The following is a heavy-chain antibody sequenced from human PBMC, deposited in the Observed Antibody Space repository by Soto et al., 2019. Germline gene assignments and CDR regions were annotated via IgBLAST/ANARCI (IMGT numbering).Heavy chain of an antibody. D-gene: IGHD1-1*01. V-gene: IGHV1-69*12. CDR2: IIPFFGTS. CDR3: ARGHEFCGNSDAYYI. J-gene: IGHJ3*02. Sequence: QVHRVQSGAEVKKPGSSVKVSCKASGGNFRSESINWVRQAPGQGPEWMGGIIPFFGTSDYAQKFQGRLRITADESTTTAYMELSSLKSEDTAVYYCARGHEFCGNSDAYYIWGQGTMVIVSS. CDR1: GGNFRSES.